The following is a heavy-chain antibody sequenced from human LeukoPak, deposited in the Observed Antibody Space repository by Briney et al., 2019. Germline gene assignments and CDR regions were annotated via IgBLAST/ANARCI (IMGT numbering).Heavy chain of an antibody. CDR3: ARAVTTGVYYYYYMDV. J-gene: IGHJ6*03. Sequence: SETLSATCTVSGGSISSYYWSWIRQPPGKGLEWIGYIYYSGSTNYNPSLKSRVTISVDTSKNQFSLKLSSVTAADTAVYYCARAVTTGVYYYYYMDVWGKGTTVTVSS. D-gene: IGHD4-11*01. CDR1: GGSISSYY. V-gene: IGHV4-59*01. CDR2: IYYSGST.